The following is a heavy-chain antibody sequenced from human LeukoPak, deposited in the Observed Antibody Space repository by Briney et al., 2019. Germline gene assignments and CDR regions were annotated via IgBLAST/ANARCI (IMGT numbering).Heavy chain of an antibody. CDR2: INPNSGGT. J-gene: IGHJ4*02. CDR1: GGTFSSYA. D-gene: IGHD2-21*01. Sequence: AASVKVSCXASGGTFSSYAISWVRQAPGQGLEWMGRINPNSGGTNYAQKFQGRVTMTRDTSISTAYMELSRLRSDDTAVYYCARGCDYYFDYWGQGTLVTVSS. CDR3: ARGCDYYFDY. V-gene: IGHV1-2*06.